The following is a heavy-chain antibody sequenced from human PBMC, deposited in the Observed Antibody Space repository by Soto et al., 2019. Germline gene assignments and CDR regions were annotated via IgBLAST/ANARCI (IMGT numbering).Heavy chain of an antibody. CDR1: GYTFTSYD. J-gene: IGHJ3*02. Sequence: VASVKVSCKASGYTFTSYDINWVRQATGQGLEWMGWMNPNSGNTGYAQKFQGRVTMTRNTSTSTAYMELSSLRSEDTAVYYCARAGYSSGLPQAIWGQGTMVTVSS. V-gene: IGHV1-8*01. CDR2: MNPNSGNT. D-gene: IGHD6-19*01. CDR3: ARAGYSSGLPQAI.